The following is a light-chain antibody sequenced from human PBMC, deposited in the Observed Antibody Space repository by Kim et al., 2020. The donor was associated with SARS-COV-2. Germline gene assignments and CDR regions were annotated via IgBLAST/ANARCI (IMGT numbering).Light chain of an antibody. J-gene: IGKJ4*01. CDR2: DAS. CDR3: QQYGASSLT. CDR1: ASGSNGR. V-gene: IGKV3-20*01. Sequence: APGEGATLSCRARASGSNGRLAWYQQKPGQAPRLLIYDASSRATGITARFSGSGSGTDFTLTISRLEPEDFAVYYCQQYGASSLTFGGGTKVDIK.